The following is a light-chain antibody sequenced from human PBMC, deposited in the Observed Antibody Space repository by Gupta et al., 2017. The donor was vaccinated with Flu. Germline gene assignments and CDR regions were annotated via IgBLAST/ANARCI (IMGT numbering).Light chain of an antibody. J-gene: IGKJ2*01. CDR1: PSINTW. V-gene: IGKV1-5*03. CDR3: QQDHSYPIT. Sequence: PSIWSASVGDKFTVTCRARPSINTWLAWYQQKAGKAPTVLIYKASTLKSGVPSRFSGSGSGTEFTLTISGLQPDDFATYYCQQDHSYPITFGQGTKVEI. CDR2: KAS.